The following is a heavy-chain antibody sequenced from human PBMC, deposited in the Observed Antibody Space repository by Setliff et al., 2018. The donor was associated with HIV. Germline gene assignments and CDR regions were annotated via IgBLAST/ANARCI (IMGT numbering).Heavy chain of an antibody. J-gene: IGHJ6*03. V-gene: IGHV3-9*01. CDR2: ISWNSDYI. CDR1: GFSLSNFA. CDR3: VKGGSLAGRSYFYMHV. Sequence: SLRPPCEGSGFSLSNFAMHWVRQAPGRGLEWVSGISWNSDYIGYADSAKGRFIIPRNKDMNSVHLQMNSLTTDDTALYYCVKGGSLAGRSYFYMHVWGKGTTVTVSS. D-gene: IGHD6-19*01.